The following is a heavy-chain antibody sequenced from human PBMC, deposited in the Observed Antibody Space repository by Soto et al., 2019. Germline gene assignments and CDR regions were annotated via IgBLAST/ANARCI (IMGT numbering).Heavy chain of an antibody. CDR2: ISSSSSTI. CDR3: ARDDPYGDYVPYFDY. V-gene: IGHV3-48*01. J-gene: IGHJ4*02. D-gene: IGHD4-17*01. Sequence: GGSLRLSCAASGFTFSSYSMNWVRQAPGKGLEWVSYISSSSSTIYYADSVKGRFTISRDNAKNSLYLQMNSLRAEDTAVYYCARDDPYGDYVPYFDYWGQGTLVTVSS. CDR1: GFTFSSYS.